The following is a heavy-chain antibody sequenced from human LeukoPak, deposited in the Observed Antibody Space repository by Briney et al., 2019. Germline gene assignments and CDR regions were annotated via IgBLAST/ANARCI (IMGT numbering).Heavy chain of an antibody. J-gene: IGHJ3*02. CDR3: AREVDDYHSRDYSIDAFDI. CDR2: ISDYNGNT. D-gene: IGHD3-22*01. CDR1: GYTFTNYG. V-gene: IGHV1-18*01. Sequence: ASVKVSCKASGYTFTNYGISWVRQAPGQGLEWMGWISDYNGNTNYAQKLQGRVTMTTDTSTSTAYMELRSLRSDDTAVYYCAREVDDYHSRDYSIDAFDIWGQGTMVTVSS.